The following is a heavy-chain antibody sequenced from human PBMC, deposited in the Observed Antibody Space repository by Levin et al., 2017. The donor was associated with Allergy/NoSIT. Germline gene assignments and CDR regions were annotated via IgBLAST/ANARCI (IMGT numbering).Heavy chain of an antibody. CDR1: GGTFDRFS. J-gene: IGHJ4*02. D-gene: IGHD3-10*01. V-gene: IGHV1-69*02. CDR2: IIPVLNIA. Sequence: GASVKVSCNASGGTFDRFSFSWVRQAPGQGLEWMGRIIPVLNIANYAQRFQGRVTITADKSTSSIHLELTSLTLEDTAIYYCARFPGSDEFADYWGQGTPVTVSS. CDR3: ARFPGSDEFADY.